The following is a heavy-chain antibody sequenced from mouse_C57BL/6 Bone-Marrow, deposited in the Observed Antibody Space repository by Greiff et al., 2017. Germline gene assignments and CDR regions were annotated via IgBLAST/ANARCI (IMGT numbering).Heavy chain of an antibody. V-gene: IGHV1-55*01. CDR1: GYTFPSYW. CDR2: IYPGSGST. Sequence: LQLQQPGAELVKPGASVKMSCKASGYTFPSYWITWVTQRPGQGLEWIGDIYPGSGSTNYNEKFKSKATLTVATSSSTAYMQLRILTSEDSAVYYGERYYCGSSYEFAYWGQGTLVTVSA. D-gene: IGHD1-1*01. J-gene: IGHJ3*01. CDR3: ERYYCGSSYEFAY.